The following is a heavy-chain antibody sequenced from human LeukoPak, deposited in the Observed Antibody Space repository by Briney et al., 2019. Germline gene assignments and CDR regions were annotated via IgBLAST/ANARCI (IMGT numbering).Heavy chain of an antibody. D-gene: IGHD3-9*01. CDR2: INTDTGHP. V-gene: IGHV7-4-1*02. J-gene: IGHJ4*02. CDR1: GYMFTSHG. Sequence: ASVKVSCKSSGYMFTSHGIHWLRQAPGQGLDWMGWINTDTGHPTYAQGFTGRFVFSLDTSASTAYLQISSLKADDTAVYYCARAGFTSLEGDNWGQGTLVTVSS. CDR3: ARAGFTSLEGDN.